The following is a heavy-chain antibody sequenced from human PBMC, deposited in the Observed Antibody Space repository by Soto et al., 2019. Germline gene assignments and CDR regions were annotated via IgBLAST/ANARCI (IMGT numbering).Heavy chain of an antibody. Sequence: QVQLQQWGAGLLKPSETLSLTCAVYGGFVSSGSYYWSWIRQPPGKRLEWIGEVRHSGGTHFNPSLTSRVTISVDTSKNQFSLKMASVTAADTALYYCARVERGTATTGVDAFDIWGPGTMVTVSS. J-gene: IGHJ3*02. D-gene: IGHD1-1*01. CDR3: ARVERGTATTGVDAFDI. CDR2: VRHSGGT. CDR1: GGFVSSGSYY. V-gene: IGHV4-34*01.